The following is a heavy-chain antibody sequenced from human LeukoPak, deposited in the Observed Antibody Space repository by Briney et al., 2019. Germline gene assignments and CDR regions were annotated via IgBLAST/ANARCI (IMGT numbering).Heavy chain of an antibody. Sequence: SETLSLTCTVSGYSIRNGYNWGWIRLSPGKGLEWLGSIYQSGSTYDNPSLKSRVTISVDTSKNQFSLKLSSVTAADTAVYYCARQYSNNWYDDRGWFDPWGQGTLVTVSS. CDR3: ARQYSNNWYDDRGWFDP. J-gene: IGHJ5*02. D-gene: IGHD6-13*01. CDR2: IYQSGST. V-gene: IGHV4-38-2*02. CDR1: GYSIRNGYN.